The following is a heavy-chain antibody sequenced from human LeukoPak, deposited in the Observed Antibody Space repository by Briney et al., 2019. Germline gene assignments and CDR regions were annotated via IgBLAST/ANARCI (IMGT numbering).Heavy chain of an antibody. Sequence: GGSLRLSCAASGFTFSSFGMSWVRQAPGKGLEWVSSISGSGESTYYADYVKGRFTVSRDNSKNTVNLQLNSLRAEDTAVYYCAKDAIGQYRPYYFDCWGQGTLVTVSS. J-gene: IGHJ4*02. CDR2: ISGSGEST. V-gene: IGHV3-23*01. D-gene: IGHD3-16*02. CDR3: AKDAIGQYRPYYFDC. CDR1: GFTFSSFG.